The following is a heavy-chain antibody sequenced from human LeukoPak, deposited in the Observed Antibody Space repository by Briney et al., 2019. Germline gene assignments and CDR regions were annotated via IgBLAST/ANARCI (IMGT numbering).Heavy chain of an antibody. CDR3: ARDGSGSKGYYFDY. CDR2: ISAYNGNT. J-gene: IGHJ4*02. CDR1: GYTFTSYD. D-gene: IGHD3-10*01. Sequence: GASVKVSCKASGYTFTSYDINWVRQATGQGLEWMGWISAYNGNTNYAQKLQGRVTMTTDTSTSTAYMELRSLRSDDTAVYYCARDGSGSKGYYFDYWGQGTLVTVSS. V-gene: IGHV1-18*01.